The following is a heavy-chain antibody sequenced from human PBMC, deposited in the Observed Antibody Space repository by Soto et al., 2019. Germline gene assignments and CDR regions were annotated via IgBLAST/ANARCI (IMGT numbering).Heavy chain of an antibody. V-gene: IGHV1-3*04. CDR2: INTGNGDT. CDR3: AREGVAGYYYYGMDV. J-gene: IGHJ6*02. CDR1: GYTFTAYT. Sequence: ASVKVSCKASGYTFTAYTMHWVRQAPGQRLEWMGRINTGNGDTKYAQKFQGRVTITRDTSTSTVYMELRSLRSDDTAVYYCAREGVAGYYYYGMDVWGQGTPVTVSS. D-gene: IGHD5-12*01.